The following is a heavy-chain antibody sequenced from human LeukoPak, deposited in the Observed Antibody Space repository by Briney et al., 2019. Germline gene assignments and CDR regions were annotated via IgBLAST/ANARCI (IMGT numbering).Heavy chain of an antibody. CDR2: ISPGDSES. J-gene: IGHJ4*02. Sequence: GESLKISCKSSGYSFTNYWIGWVRQMPGKGLEWMAIISPGDSESRYGPSLQGQVTISADKSISTAFLQWSSLRASDTAMYYCARQDSSGVDYWGQGTLVTVSS. D-gene: IGHD3-22*01. CDR3: ARQDSSGVDY. V-gene: IGHV5-51*01. CDR1: GYSFTNYW.